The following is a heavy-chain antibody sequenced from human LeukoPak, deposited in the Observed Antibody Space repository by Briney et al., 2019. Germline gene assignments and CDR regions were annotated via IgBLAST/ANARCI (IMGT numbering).Heavy chain of an antibody. J-gene: IGHJ5*02. CDR2: IRHDGTDQ. CDR3: AKDGNWASVS. Sequence: PGGSLRLSCVGSGFTFSVHWVRQVPGKGREWLTFIRHDGTDQHYADSVRGRFTISRDNSKNTVYLQMNSLRPEDTALYYCAKDGNWASVSWGQGTLVTVSS. D-gene: IGHD7-27*01. V-gene: IGHV3-30*02. CDR1: GFTFS.